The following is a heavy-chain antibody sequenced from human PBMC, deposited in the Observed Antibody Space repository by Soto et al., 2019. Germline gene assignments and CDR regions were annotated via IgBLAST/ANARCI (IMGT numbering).Heavy chain of an antibody. D-gene: IGHD3-3*01. V-gene: IGHV3-33*01. J-gene: IGHJ6*03. Sequence: QVQLVESGGGVVQPGRSLRLSCAASGFTFSSYGMHWVRQAPGKGLEWITVIWYDGSNEYYADSVKGRFTISRDNSHNTLFLQMNSLRAEDTAVYYCVREGDFWSGGRYMDVWGKGTTVTVSS. CDR2: IWYDGSNE. CDR3: VREGDFWSGGRYMDV. CDR1: GFTFSSYG.